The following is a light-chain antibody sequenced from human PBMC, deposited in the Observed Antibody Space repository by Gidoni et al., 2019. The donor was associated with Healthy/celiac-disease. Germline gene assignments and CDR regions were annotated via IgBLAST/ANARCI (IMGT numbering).Light chain of an antibody. CDR3: QQRSNWPGT. J-gene: IGKJ2*02. V-gene: IGKV3-11*01. Sequence: EIVLTQSPATLSLSPAERATLACRASQSVSSYLAWYHQKPGQAPRLLIYDASTRATGIPAMFSGSGSGTDFTLTISSLEPEDFAVYYCQQRSNWPGTFGQGTKLEIK. CDR2: DAS. CDR1: QSVSSY.